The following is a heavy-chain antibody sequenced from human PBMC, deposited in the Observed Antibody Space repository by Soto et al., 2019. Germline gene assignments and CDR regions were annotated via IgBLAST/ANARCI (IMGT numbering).Heavy chain of an antibody. Sequence: PSETLSLTCTVSGGSISSNSYYWGWIRQPPGKGLEWIGSIYYSGSTYYNPSLKSRVTISVDTSKNQFSLKLSSVTAADTAVYYCARLTTVTDYYYYGMDVWGQGTTGTVSS. V-gene: IGHV4-39*01. CDR1: GGSISSNSYY. CDR2: IYYSGST. CDR3: ARLTTVTDYYYYGMDV. J-gene: IGHJ6*02. D-gene: IGHD4-4*01.